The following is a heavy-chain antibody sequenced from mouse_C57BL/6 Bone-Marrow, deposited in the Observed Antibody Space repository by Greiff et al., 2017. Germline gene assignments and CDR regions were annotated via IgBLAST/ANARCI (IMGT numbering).Heavy chain of an antibody. CDR3: PFIYDGYYGCAY. Sequence: QVQLKESGAELARPGASVKLSCQASGYTFTSYGISWVEQRTGQGLEWIGEIYPRSGNTYYNEKFKGKATLTADKSSSTAYMELRSLTSEDSAVYFWPFIYDGYYGCAYWGQGTLGTVAA. D-gene: IGHD2-3*01. J-gene: IGHJ3*01. CDR2: IYPRSGNT. CDR1: GYTFTSYG. V-gene: IGHV1-81*01.